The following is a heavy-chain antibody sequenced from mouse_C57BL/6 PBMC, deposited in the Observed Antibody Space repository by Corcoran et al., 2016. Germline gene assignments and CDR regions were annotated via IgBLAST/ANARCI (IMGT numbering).Heavy chain of an antibody. D-gene: IGHD2-1*01. Sequence: QVTLKEYGPGILQSSQTLSLTCSFSGFSLSTSGMGVSWIRHPSGKGLEWLAHIYCDDDKRYNPSLKSRLTISKDTARNQVFLKLTSVDTSDTATYYCARRDFYGNYPFAYWGQGTLVTVSA. J-gene: IGHJ3*01. CDR2: IYCDDDK. CDR1: GFSLSTSGMG. V-gene: IGHV8-12*01. CDR3: ARRDFYGNYPFAY.